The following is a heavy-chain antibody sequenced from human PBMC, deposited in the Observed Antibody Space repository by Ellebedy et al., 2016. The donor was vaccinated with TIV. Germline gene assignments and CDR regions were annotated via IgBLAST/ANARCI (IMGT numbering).Heavy chain of an antibody. V-gene: IGHV3-30-3*01. D-gene: IGHD6-13*01. Sequence: PGGSLRLSCAASGFTFSTYAIHWVRQAPGKGLEWVAVISSDGANKDYADSVKGRFTISRDSSKNTLYLQMNSLRAEDTAVYYCTRAGYTNTWYLGSFDYWGQGTLVTVSS. J-gene: IGHJ4*02. CDR2: ISSDGANK. CDR1: GFTFSTYA. CDR3: TRAGYTNTWYLGSFDY.